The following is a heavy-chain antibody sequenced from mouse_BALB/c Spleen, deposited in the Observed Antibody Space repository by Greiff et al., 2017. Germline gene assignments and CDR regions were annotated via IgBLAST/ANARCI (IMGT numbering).Heavy chain of an antibody. J-gene: IGHJ2*01. D-gene: IGHD1-1*01. CDR1: GFTFTDYY. V-gene: IGHV7-3*02. CDR3: ARGGSSSYFDY. CDR2: IRNKANGYTT. Sequence: EVQVVESGGGLVQPGGSLRLSCATSGFTFTDYYMSWVRQPPGKALEWLGFIRNKANGYTTEYSASVKGRFTISRDNSQSILYLQMNTLRAEDSATYYCARGGSSSYFDYWGQGTTLTVSS.